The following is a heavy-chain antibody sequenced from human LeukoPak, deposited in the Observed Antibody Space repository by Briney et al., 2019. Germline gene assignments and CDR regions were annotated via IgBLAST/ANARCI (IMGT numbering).Heavy chain of an antibody. D-gene: IGHD1-26*01. Sequence: GGSLRLSCAASGFTFSSYGMSWVRQAPGKGLEWVSAISGSGGSTYYADSVKGRFTISRDNSKNTLYLQMNSLRAEDTAVYYCIVGATTMGFRGAFDYWGQGTLVTVSS. J-gene: IGHJ4*02. CDR1: GFTFSSYG. CDR3: IVGATTMGFRGAFDY. CDR2: ISGSGGST. V-gene: IGHV3-23*01.